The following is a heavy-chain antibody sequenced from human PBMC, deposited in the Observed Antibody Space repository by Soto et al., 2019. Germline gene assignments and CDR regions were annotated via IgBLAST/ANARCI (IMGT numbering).Heavy chain of an antibody. Sequence: ASVKVSCKASGYTFTSYGISWVRQAPGQGLEWMGWISAYNGNTNYAQKLQGRVTMTTDTSTSTAYMELRSLRSDDTAVYYCARDYRPNYDFWSGYSLYYYYGMDVWGQGTTVTAP. CDR1: GYTFTSYG. J-gene: IGHJ6*02. D-gene: IGHD3-3*01. CDR2: ISAYNGNT. CDR3: ARDYRPNYDFWSGYSLYYYYGMDV. V-gene: IGHV1-18*01.